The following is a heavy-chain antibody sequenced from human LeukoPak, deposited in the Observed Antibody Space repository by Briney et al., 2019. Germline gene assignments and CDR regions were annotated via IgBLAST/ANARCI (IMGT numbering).Heavy chain of an antibody. CDR3: ARGLRSSTSSWRDY. V-gene: IGHV1-8*01. CDR2: MNPNSGNT. J-gene: IGHJ4*02. CDR1: GYTFTSYD. D-gene: IGHD2-2*01. Sequence: ASVKVSCKASGYTFTSYDINWVRQATGQGLEWMGWMNPNSGNTGYAQKFQGRVTMTRNTSMSTAYMELSSLRSEDTAVYYCARGLRSSTSSWRDYWGQGTLVTVSS.